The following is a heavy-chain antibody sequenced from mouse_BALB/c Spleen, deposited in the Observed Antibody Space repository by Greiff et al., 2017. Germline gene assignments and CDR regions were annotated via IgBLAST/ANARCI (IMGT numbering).Heavy chain of an antibody. J-gene: IGHJ4*01. CDR1: GFSLTGYG. D-gene: IGHD6-1*01. CDR3: ARRQLRGAMDY. Sequence: VQRVESGPGLVAPSQSLSITCTVSGFSLTGYGVNWVRQPPGKGLEWLGMIWGDGSTDYNSALKSRLSISKDNSKSQVFLKMNSLQTDDTARYYCARRQLRGAMDYWGQGTSVTVSS. V-gene: IGHV2-6-7*01. CDR2: IWGDGST.